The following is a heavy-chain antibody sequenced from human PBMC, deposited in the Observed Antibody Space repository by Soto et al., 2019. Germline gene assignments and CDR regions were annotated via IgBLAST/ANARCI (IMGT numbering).Heavy chain of an antibody. V-gene: IGHV4-59*01. CDR2: IYYSGST. CDR1: GGSISSYY. CDR3: ARAKDHDAFDI. Sequence: SETLSLTCTGSGGSISSYYWNWIRQPPGKGLEWIGYIYYSGSTNYNPSLKSRVTISVDTSKNQFSLKLSSVTAADTAVYYCARAKDHDAFDIWGQGTMVTVSS. J-gene: IGHJ3*02. D-gene: IGHD2-15*01.